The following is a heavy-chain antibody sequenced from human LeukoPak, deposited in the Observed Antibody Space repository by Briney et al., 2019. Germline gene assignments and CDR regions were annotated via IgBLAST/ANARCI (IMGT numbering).Heavy chain of an antibody. V-gene: IGHV3-64D*06. D-gene: IGHD3-9*01. J-gene: IGHJ4*02. CDR3: VIVRGYFDSSGSDY. CDR2: ITNNGGNT. Sequence: GGSLRLSCSASGFTFSSYTIHWVRQAPGKGLEFVSAITNNGGNTYYADSVKGGFTISRDNSKNTVYLQMSSLRAEDTAVYYCVIVRGYFDSSGSDYWGQGTLVTVSS. CDR1: GFTFSSYT.